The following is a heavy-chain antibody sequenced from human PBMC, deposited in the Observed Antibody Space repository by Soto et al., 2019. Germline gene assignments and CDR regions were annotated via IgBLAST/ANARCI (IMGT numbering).Heavy chain of an antibody. D-gene: IGHD2-2*01. CDR1: GGSISSGGXY. CDR3: ARDRDIVVVPAAGPYYYYYGMDV. V-gene: IGHV4-31*03. J-gene: IGHJ6*02. Sequence: SETLSLTCTVSGGSISSGGXYWSWIRQHPGKGLEWIGYIYYSGSTYYNPSLKSRVTISVDTSKNQFSLKLSSVTAADTAVYYCARDRDIVVVPAAGPYYYYYGMDVWGQGTTVTVSS. CDR2: IYYSGST.